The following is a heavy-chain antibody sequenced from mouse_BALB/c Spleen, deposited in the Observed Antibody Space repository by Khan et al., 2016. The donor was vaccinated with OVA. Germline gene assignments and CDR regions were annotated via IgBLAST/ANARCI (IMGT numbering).Heavy chain of an antibody. V-gene: IGHV1S56*01. CDR3: ARGDYYGTYAMAY. CDR1: GSTFTNVY. D-gene: IGHD1-1*01. Sequence: QVQLQQSGPELVKPGASVRNSCKASGSTFTNVYIHRVKQRPGQGIEWSGWMYPGIVNTTYNENFKGRATLTADKSSSTAYMLRHSMTSADSAVYFCARGDYYGTYAMAYWDQGTSVSVAS. J-gene: IGHJ4*01. CDR2: MYPGIVNT.